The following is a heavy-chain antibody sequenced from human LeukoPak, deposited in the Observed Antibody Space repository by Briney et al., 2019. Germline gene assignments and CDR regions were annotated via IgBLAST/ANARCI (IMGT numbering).Heavy chain of an antibody. Sequence: GGSMRLSCAASGFTVSSNYMSWVRQAPGKGLEWVSVIYAGGSTHYADSVKGRLTISRDNSKNTLYLQMNSLTAEDTAVYYCARAVVGTSCYGYWGQGTLVTVSS. CDR2: IYAGGST. J-gene: IGHJ4*02. CDR1: GFTVSSNY. D-gene: IGHD2-2*01. V-gene: IGHV3-66*01. CDR3: ARAVVGTSCYGY.